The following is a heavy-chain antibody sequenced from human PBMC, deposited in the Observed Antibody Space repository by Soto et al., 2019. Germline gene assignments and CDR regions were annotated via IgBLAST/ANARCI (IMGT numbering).Heavy chain of an antibody. V-gene: IGHV4-34*01. D-gene: IGHD3-10*01. J-gene: IGHJ6*03. Sequence: SETLSLTCAVYGGSFSGYYWSWILQPPGKGLEWIGEINHSGSTNYNPSLKSRVTISVDTSKNQFSLKLSSVTAADTAVYYCARETTGSGIDYMDVWGKGTTVTVSS. CDR2: INHSGST. CDR3: ARETTGSGIDYMDV. CDR1: GGSFSGYY.